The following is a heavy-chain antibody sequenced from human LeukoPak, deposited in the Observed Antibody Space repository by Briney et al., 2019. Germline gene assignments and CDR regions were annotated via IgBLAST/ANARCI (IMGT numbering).Heavy chain of an antibody. CDR3: AKDRGRYYDSSGYYWGYYFDS. CDR2: ISGSGGST. Sequence: GGSLRLSCAASGFTFSSYAMSWVRQAPGKGLEWVSAISGSGGSTYYADSVKGRFTISRDNSKNTLYLQMSSLRAEDTAIYYCAKDRGRYYDSSGYYWGYYFDSWGQGILVTVST. J-gene: IGHJ4*02. D-gene: IGHD3-22*01. CDR1: GFTFSSYA. V-gene: IGHV3-23*01.